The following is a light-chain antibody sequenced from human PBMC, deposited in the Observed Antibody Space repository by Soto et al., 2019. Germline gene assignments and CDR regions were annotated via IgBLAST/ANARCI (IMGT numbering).Light chain of an antibody. V-gene: IGKV3-20*01. CDR2: DAS. CDR3: PQYGGSPLT. Sequence: EIVLTQSPGTLSLSPGERATLSCRASQSVRASSLEWYQQKGGQAPRLLIYDASTRATGVPDRFSGTGSGTDFAGNISRLETDDFEVDYYPQYGGSPLTCGPGPKVDIK. CDR1: QSVRASS. J-gene: IGKJ3*01.